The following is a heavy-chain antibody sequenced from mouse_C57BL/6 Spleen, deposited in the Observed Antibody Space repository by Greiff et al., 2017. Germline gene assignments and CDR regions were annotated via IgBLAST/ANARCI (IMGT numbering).Heavy chain of an antibody. CDR3: AREGYYGSSYGWFAD. Sequence: EVQLQQSGPGLVKPSQSLSLTCSVTGYSITSGYYWNWIRQFPGNKLEWMGYISYDGSNNYNPSLKNRISITRDTSKNQFFLKLNSVTTEDTATYYCAREGYYGSSYGWFADWGQGTLVTVSA. CDR1: GYSITSGYY. J-gene: IGHJ3*01. CDR2: ISYDGSN. V-gene: IGHV3-6*01. D-gene: IGHD1-1*01.